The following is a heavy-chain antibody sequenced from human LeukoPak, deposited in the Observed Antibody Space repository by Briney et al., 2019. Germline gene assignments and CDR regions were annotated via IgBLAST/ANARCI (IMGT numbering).Heavy chain of an antibody. CDR1: GFIFDDYA. V-gene: IGHV3-9*01. Sequence: GRSLRLSCAASGFIFDDYAVHWVRQAPGKGLEWVSGISWNGAIIGYADSVKGRFTISRDNAKNSLYLQMSSLRPGDTALYYCAKDMSWLVFDYWGQGTLVTVSS. CDR3: AKDMSWLVFDY. J-gene: IGHJ4*02. D-gene: IGHD6-19*01. CDR2: ISWNGAII.